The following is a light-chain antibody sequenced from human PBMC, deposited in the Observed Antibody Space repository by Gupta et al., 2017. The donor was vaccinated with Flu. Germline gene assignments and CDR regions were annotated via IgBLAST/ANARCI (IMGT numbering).Light chain of an antibody. CDR2: YDD. V-gene: IGLV1-36*01. CDR3: AAWDKNRLTNI. Sequence: RVTISCSGGSSNIGSRTVAWYQHLPGVAPKLLIYYDDQRPSGVSDRLSGCKAGTVDSLAIRGLQSENDGEVHWAAWDKNRLTNIYGTGTKVTVL. CDR1: SSNIGSRT. J-gene: IGLJ1*01.